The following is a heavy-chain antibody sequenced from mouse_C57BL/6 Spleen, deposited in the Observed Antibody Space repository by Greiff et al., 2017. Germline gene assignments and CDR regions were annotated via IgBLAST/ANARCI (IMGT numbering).Heavy chain of an antibody. D-gene: IGHD1-1*01. Sequence: QVTLKESGPGILQPSQTLSLTCSFSGFSLSTFGMGVGWIRQPSGKGLEWLAHIWWDDDKYYNPALKSRLTISKDTSQNQVFLKIANVDTADTATYYCARPTTGVVGDYAMDYWGQGTSVTVSS. CDR3: ARPTTGVVGDYAMDY. V-gene: IGHV8-8*01. J-gene: IGHJ4*01. CDR2: IWWDDDK. CDR1: GFSLSTFGMG.